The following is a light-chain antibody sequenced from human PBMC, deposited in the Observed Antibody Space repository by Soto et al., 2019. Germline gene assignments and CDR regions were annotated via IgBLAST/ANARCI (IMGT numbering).Light chain of an antibody. CDR3: QQYNSYSWT. Sequence: DIQMTQSPSTLSASVGDRVTITCRASQSISSWLAWYQQKPGKAPKLLIYKAYSLESGVPSRFSGSGSRTEFTLTSSSLQPDDFATYYCQQYNSYSWTFGQGTKVEIK. CDR1: QSISSW. V-gene: IGKV1-5*03. CDR2: KAY. J-gene: IGKJ1*01.